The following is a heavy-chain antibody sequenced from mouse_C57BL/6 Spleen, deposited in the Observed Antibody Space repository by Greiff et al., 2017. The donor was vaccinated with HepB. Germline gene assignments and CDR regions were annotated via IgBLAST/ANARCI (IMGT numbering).Heavy chain of an antibody. CDR3: ARRAYSYYFDY. V-gene: IGHV1-52*01. J-gene: IGHJ2*01. CDR1: GYTFTSYW. Sequence: VQLQQPGAELVRPGSSVKLSCKASGYTFTSYWMHWVKQRPIQGLEWIGNIDPSDSETHYNQKFKDKATLTVDKSSSTAYMQLSSLTSEDSAVYYCARRAYSYYFDYWGQGTTLTVSS. CDR2: IDPSDSET. D-gene: IGHD2-10*01.